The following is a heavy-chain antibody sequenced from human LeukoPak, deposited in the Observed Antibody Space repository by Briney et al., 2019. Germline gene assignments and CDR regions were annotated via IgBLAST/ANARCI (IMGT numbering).Heavy chain of an antibody. D-gene: IGHD6-6*01. CDR2: IRYDGSNK. Sequence: GGSLRLSCAASGFTFSSYGMHWVRRAPGKGLEWVAFIRYDGSNKYYADSVKGRFTISRDNSKNTLYLQMNSLRAEDTAVYYCAKASRASDALDISGQGTMVTVSS. CDR1: GFTFSSYG. CDR3: AKASRASDALDI. J-gene: IGHJ3*02. V-gene: IGHV3-30*02.